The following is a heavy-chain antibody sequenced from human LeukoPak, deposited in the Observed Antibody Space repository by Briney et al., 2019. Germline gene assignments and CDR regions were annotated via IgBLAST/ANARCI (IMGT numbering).Heavy chain of an antibody. CDR1: GFIFDDHA. CDR2: ISWNSGSL. CDR3: ARVTGGSSWYGIGAFDI. V-gene: IGHV3-9*01. J-gene: IGHJ3*02. Sequence: GGSLRLSCAASGFIFDDHAMHWVRQAPGKGLEWVSGISWNSGSLGYADSVKGRFTISRDNAKNSLYLQMNSLRSEDTAVYYCARVTGGSSWYGIGAFDIWGQGTMVTVSS. D-gene: IGHD6-13*01.